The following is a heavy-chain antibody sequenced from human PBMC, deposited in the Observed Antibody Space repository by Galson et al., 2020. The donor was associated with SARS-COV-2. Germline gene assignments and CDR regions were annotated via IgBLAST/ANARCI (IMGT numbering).Heavy chain of an antibody. CDR1: GYTFTSYD. CDR2: INPNSGNT. J-gene: IGHJ4*02. D-gene: IGHD3-3*01. Sequence: ASVKVSCKASGYTFTSYDINWVRQATGQGLEWMGWINPNSGNTGYAQKFQGRVTMTRNTSISTAYMELSSLRSEDTAVYYCATNYYDFWSGNDYWGQGTLVTVSS. V-gene: IGHV1-8*01. CDR3: ATNYYDFWSGNDY.